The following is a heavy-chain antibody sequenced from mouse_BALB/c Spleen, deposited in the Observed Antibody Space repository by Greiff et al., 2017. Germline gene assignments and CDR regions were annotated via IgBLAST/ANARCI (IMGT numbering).Heavy chain of an antibody. CDR3: ATGGKGDFDY. Sequence: EVKLVESGPELVKPGASVKVSCKASGYAFTSYNMYWVKQSHGKSLEWIGYIDHYNGGTSYNQKFKGKATLTVDKSSSTAYMHLNSLTSEDSAVYYCATGGKGDFDYWGQGTTLTVSS. CDR2: IDHYNGGT. J-gene: IGHJ2*01. CDR1: GYAFTSYN. V-gene: IGHV1S135*01.